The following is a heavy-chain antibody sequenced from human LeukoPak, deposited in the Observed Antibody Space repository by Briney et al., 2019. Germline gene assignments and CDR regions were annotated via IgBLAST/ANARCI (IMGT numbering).Heavy chain of an antibody. CDR1: GYTFTGYY. D-gene: IGHD2-21*01. CDR3: ARDRVALGYYYYGMDV. V-gene: IGHV1-2*02. Sequence: ASVKVSCKASGYTFTGYYMHWVRQAPGQGLEWMGWINPNSGGTNYAQKFQGRVTMTRDTSTSTVYMELSSLRSEDTAVYYCARDRVALGYYYYGMDVWGQGTTVTVSS. CDR2: INPNSGGT. J-gene: IGHJ6*02.